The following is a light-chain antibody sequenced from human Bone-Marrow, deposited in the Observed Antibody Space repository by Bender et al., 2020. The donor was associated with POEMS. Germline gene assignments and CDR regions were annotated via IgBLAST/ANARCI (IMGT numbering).Light chain of an antibody. CDR3: QVWDGGPDTVV. Sequence: SYVLTQPPSVSVAPGKTASITCGGDNIGSKVVHWYQQKAGQAPLLVVYDDSDRPSGIPERFSGSNSGDTATLTINRVEVGDEADYHCQVWDGGPDTVVFGRGTKLTVL. CDR2: DDS. V-gene: IGLV3-21*03. CDR1: NIGSKV. J-gene: IGLJ2*01.